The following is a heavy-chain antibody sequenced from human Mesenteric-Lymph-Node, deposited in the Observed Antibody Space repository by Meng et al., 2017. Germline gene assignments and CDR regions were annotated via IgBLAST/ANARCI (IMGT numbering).Heavy chain of an antibody. CDR2: IFLDVKP. J-gene: IGHJ5*02. D-gene: IGHD3-10*01. CDR3: AGLRGNNFVET. Sequence: GESLKISCAASGFNLVDYDMNWVRQPPGTGLEWFSVIFLDVKPFYAGSVKGRFTISRQNSENPLYLQMNSLTVEDTAVYYCAGLRGNNFVETWGQGALVTVSS. V-gene: IGHV3-53*04. CDR1: GFNLVDYD.